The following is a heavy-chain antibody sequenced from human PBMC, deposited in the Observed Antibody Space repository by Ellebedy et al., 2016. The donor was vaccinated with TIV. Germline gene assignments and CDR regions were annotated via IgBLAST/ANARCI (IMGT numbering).Heavy chain of an antibody. Sequence: GESLTISCAVSGFTFSSFHLNWVRQAPGKGLEWVSYISTTGSPIYYADSVKGRFTISRDNAKNSLYLQMNSLRAEDTAIYYCARGRQYYYMDVWGKGTTVTVSS. CDR1: GFTFSSFH. V-gene: IGHV3-48*03. CDR2: ISTTGSPI. CDR3: ARGRQYYYMDV. J-gene: IGHJ6*03.